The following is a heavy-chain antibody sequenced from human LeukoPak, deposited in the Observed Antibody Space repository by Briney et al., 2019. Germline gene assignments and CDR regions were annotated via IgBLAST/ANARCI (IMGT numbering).Heavy chain of an antibody. J-gene: IGHJ4*02. CDR1: GYTFTSYG. CDR2: IGAYNGNT. CDR3: ARDGPRITMVRGEAPDY. Sequence: ASVKVSCKASGYTFTSYGISWVRQAPGQGLEWMGWIGAYNGNTNYAQKLQGRVTMTTDTSTSTAYMELRSLRSDDTAVYYCARDGPRITMVRGEAPDYWGQGTLVTVSS. V-gene: IGHV1-18*04. D-gene: IGHD3-10*01.